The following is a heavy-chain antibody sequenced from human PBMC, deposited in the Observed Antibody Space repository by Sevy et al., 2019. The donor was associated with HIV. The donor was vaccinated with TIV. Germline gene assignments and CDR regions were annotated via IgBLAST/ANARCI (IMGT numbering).Heavy chain of an antibody. Sequence: GGSLRLSCVASGFTLRNYGMHWVRQAPGKGLEWVATIWNDMTNKYYADSAKGRFTISRDNSKKTLYLQMNSLRAEETALYYCASLPNNYYDRGGYSGDDAFDIWGQGTMVTVSS. D-gene: IGHD3-22*01. J-gene: IGHJ3*02. CDR3: ASLPNNYYDRGGYSGDDAFDI. CDR2: IWNDMTNK. V-gene: IGHV3-33*01. CDR1: GFTLRNYG.